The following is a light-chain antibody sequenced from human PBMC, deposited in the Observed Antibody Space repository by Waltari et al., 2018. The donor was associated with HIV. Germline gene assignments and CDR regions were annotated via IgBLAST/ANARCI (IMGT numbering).Light chain of an antibody. CDR3: ATWDDSLSGSV. CDR2: RNN. Sequence: QSVLTQPPSASGTPGQRVTIYCSGSSSNIGRNSVNWYQHLPGTAPKLLIYRNNQRPSGVPDRFSGSKSGTSASLAISGLRSEDEADYYCATWDDSLSGSVFGGGTKLTVL. V-gene: IGLV1-47*01. CDR1: SSNIGRNS. J-gene: IGLJ2*01.